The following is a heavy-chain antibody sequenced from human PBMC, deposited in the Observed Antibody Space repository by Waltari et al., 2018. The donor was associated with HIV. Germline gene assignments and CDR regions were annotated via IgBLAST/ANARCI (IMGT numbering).Heavy chain of an antibody. D-gene: IGHD3-10*01. CDR3: AREGFGNFNPGMDV. J-gene: IGHJ6*02. V-gene: IGHV1-69*01. CDR2: ISPMFGTA. CDR1: GGTFNRYS. Sequence: QVQLVQSGAEVKKPGSSVKVSCKASGGTFNRYSMSWVRQAPGQGLEWMGGISPMFGTANYAQKFQGRVTLTADESTSVVYMELSSLRSEDTAVYYCAREGFGNFNPGMDVWGQGTTVTVSS.